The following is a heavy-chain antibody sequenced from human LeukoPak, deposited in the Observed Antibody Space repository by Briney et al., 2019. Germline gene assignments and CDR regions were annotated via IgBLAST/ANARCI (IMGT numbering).Heavy chain of an antibody. CDR3: AKFSDSSGYVDY. D-gene: IGHD3-22*01. V-gene: IGHV3-48*04. CDR1: GFTFSSYS. CDR2: ISSSSSTI. J-gene: IGHJ4*02. Sequence: PGGSLRLSCAASGFTFSSYSMNWVRQAPGKGLEWVSYISSSSSTIYYADSVKGRFTISRDNAKNSLYLQMNSLRAEDTAVYFCAKFSDSSGYVDYWGQGILVTVSS.